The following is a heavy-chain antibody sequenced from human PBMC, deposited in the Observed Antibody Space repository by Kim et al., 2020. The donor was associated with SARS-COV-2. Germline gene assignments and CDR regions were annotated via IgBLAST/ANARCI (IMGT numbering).Heavy chain of an antibody. Sequence: GGSLRLSCAASGFTFSSYGMHWVRQAPGKGLEWVAVISYDGSNKYYADSVKGRFTISRDNSKNTLYLQMNSLRAEDTAVYYCAKDALRLFRGLVRGEFDYWGQGTLVTVSS. CDR2: ISYDGSNK. CDR3: AKDALRLFRGLVRGEFDY. V-gene: IGHV3-30*18. J-gene: IGHJ4*02. D-gene: IGHD6-19*01. CDR1: GFTFSSYG.